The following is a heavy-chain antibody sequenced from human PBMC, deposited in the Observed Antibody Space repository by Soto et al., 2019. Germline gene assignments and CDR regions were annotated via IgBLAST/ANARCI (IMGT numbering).Heavy chain of an antibody. D-gene: IGHD3-10*01. Sequence: EVQLVESGGGLVQPGGSLRLSCAASGFTFSSYSMNWVRQAPGKGLEWVSYISSSSSTIYYADSVKGRFTISRDNAKNSLYLQMNSLRDEGTAVYYCARQGNYYGSGRKYYYYGMDVWGQGTTVTVSS. CDR1: GFTFSSYS. CDR3: ARQGNYYGSGRKYYYYGMDV. V-gene: IGHV3-48*02. J-gene: IGHJ6*02. CDR2: ISSSSSTI.